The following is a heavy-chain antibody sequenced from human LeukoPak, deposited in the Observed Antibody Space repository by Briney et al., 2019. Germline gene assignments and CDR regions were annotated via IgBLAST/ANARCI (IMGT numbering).Heavy chain of an antibody. D-gene: IGHD3-10*01. V-gene: IGHV4-59*01. CDR1: GGPLSSFY. CDR3: AASGSVERGTFHI. J-gene: IGHJ3*02. Sequence: SEPLSLTCTVSGGPLSSFYWSWIRQPPGKGLEWFGYVYSSGTTNYNPSLKSRVTISIDTSKSQFSLKVTSVTAADTAVYYCAASGSVERGTFHIWGQGTVVTVSS. CDR2: VYSSGTT.